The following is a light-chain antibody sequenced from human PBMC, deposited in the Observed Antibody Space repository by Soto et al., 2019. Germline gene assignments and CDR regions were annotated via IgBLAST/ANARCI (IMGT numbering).Light chain of an antibody. CDR2: DAS. CDR3: QQYNDWPRT. CDR1: QSISTN. V-gene: IGKV3-15*01. Sequence: EAVMTQSPATLSVSPGERATLSCRASQSISTNLAWYQQKPGQAPRLLIYDASTRATGSPDRFSASGSATEFTLTISSLLSEDFAVYYCQQYNDWPRTFGQGTKVDIK. J-gene: IGKJ1*01.